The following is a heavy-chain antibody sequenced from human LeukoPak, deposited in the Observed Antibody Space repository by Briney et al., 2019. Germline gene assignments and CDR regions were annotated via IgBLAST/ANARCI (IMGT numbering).Heavy chain of an antibody. CDR2: IYYSGST. CDR1: GGSISSYY. V-gene: IGHV4-59*01. D-gene: IGHD2-15*01. Sequence: SSETLSLTCTVSGGSISSYYWSWIRQPPGKGLEWIGYIYYSGSTNYNPSLKSRVTISVDTSKNQFSLKLSSVTAADTAVYYCARGECSGGSCYLAPVDYWGQGTLVTASS. CDR3: ARGECSGGSCYLAPVDY. J-gene: IGHJ4*02.